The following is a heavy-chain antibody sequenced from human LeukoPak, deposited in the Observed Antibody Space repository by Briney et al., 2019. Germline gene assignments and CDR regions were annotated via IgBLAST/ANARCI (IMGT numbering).Heavy chain of an antibody. Sequence: LGGSLRLSCAASGFTFDDYAMHWVRQAPGKGLEWVSGISWNSGSIGYADSVKGRFTISRDNAKNSLYLQMNSLRAEDTALYYCAKGGYSSGWTGWFDPWGQGTLVTVSS. D-gene: IGHD6-19*01. CDR2: ISWNSGSI. CDR1: GFTFDDYA. V-gene: IGHV3-9*01. J-gene: IGHJ5*02. CDR3: AKGGYSSGWTGWFDP.